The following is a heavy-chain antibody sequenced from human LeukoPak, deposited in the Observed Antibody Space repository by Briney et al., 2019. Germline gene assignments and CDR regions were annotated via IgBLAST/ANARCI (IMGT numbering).Heavy chain of an antibody. CDR1: GYTFTGYY. CDR2: INPNSGGT. J-gene: IGHJ4*02. V-gene: IGHV1-2*02. D-gene: IGHD3-22*01. Sequence: GASVKVSCKASGYTFTGYYMHWVRKAPGQELEWMGWINPNSGGTNYAQKFQGRVTMTRDTSISTAYMELSRLRSDDTAVYYCARETYYYDSSGYPNYWGQGTLVTVSS. CDR3: ARETYYYDSSGYPNY.